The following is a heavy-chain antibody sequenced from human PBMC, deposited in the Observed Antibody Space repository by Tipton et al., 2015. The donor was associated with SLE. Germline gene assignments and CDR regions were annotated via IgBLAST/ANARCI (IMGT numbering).Heavy chain of an antibody. V-gene: IGHV3-74*01. CDR2: INGDGSDT. J-gene: IGHJ4*02. D-gene: IGHD1-20*01. CDR1: GFTFSTYW. Sequence: SLRLSCAASGFTFSTYWMHWVRQVPGKGLVWVSRINGDGSDTIYADPVKGRFTISRDNAKNSLFLQMNSLRGEDTAVYYCARESGNWNLDDWGQGTLVTVSS. CDR3: ARESGNWNLDD.